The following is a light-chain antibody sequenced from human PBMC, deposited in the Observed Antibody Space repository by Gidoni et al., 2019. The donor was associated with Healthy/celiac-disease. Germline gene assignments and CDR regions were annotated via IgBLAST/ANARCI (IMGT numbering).Light chain of an antibody. V-gene: IGKV3-20*01. CDR3: QQYGSSLIA. CDR2: GAS. Sequence: EIVLTQSPGTLSLSPGERATLSCRASQSVSSSYLAWYQQKPVQAPRLLIYGASSRATGIPDRFSGGGSGTDFTLTISRLEPEDFAVYYCQQYGSSLIAFGPGTKVDIK. CDR1: QSVSSSY. J-gene: IGKJ3*01.